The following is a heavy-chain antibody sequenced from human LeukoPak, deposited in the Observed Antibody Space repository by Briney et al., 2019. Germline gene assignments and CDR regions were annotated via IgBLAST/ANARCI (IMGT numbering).Heavy chain of an antibody. D-gene: IGHD1-14*01. Sequence: SVKVSCKASGFTFTSSAMHWVRQARGQRLEWIGWIVVGSGNTNYAQKFQERVTITRDMSTSTAYMELSSLRSEDTAVYYCAASYNWNHNFDPWGQGTLVTVSS. V-gene: IGHV1-58*02. CDR1: GFTFTSSA. CDR2: IVVGSGNT. CDR3: AASYNWNHNFDP. J-gene: IGHJ5*02.